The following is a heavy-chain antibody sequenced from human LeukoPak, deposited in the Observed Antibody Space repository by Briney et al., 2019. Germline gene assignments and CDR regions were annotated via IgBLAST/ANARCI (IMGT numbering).Heavy chain of an antibody. CDR3: AELGITMIGGA. V-gene: IGHV3-48*03. J-gene: IGHJ6*04. Sequence: GGSLRLSCAASGFTFSSYEMNWVRQAPGKGLEWVSYISSSGSTINYADSVKGRFTISRDNAKNSLYLQMNSLRAEDTAVYYCAELGITMIGGAWGKGTTVTISS. CDR2: ISSSGSTI. D-gene: IGHD3-10*02. CDR1: GFTFSSYE.